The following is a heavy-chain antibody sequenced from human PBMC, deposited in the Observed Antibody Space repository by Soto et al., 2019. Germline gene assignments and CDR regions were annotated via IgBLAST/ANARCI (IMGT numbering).Heavy chain of an antibody. V-gene: IGHV1-3*01. CDR3: ARSIVVVTALDY. Sequence: ASVKVSCKASGYTFTSYDINWVRQATGQRLEWMGWMNAGSGNTKYAQKFQGRVTITRDTSTSTAYMELSSLRSEDTAVYYCARSIVVVTALDYWGQGTLVTVSS. J-gene: IGHJ4*02. CDR2: MNAGSGNT. D-gene: IGHD2-21*02. CDR1: GYTFTSYD.